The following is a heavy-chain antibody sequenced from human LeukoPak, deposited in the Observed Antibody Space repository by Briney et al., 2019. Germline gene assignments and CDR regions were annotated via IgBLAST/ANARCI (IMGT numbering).Heavy chain of an antibody. CDR3: AREYCSSTSCYCDV. Sequence: SQTLSLTCTVSGGSISSGDYYWSWIRQPPGKGLEWIGYIYYSGSTYYNPSLKSRVTISVDTSKNQFSLKLSSVTAADTAVYYCAREYCSSTSCYCDVWGQGTPVTVSS. J-gene: IGHJ6*02. CDR2: IYYSGST. D-gene: IGHD2-2*01. V-gene: IGHV4-30-4*01. CDR1: GGSISSGDYY.